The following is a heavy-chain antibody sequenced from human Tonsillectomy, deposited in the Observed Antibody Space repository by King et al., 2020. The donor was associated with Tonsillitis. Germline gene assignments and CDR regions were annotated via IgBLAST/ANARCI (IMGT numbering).Heavy chain of an antibody. Sequence: QLVQSGAEVKKPGASVKVSCKASGYSFITYAIHWVRQAPGQRLEWMGWINAGNGNTKYSQKFQGSVTITRDTSASTAYMELSSLRAEDTDVYFGAKSITVIVGSPDVDYYNHSVDLGGQGTTDTVSS. V-gene: IGHV1-3*01. J-gene: IGHJ6*02. D-gene: IGHD3-22*01. CDR3: AKSITVIVGSPDVDYYNHSVDL. CDR1: GYSFITYA. CDR2: INAGNGNT.